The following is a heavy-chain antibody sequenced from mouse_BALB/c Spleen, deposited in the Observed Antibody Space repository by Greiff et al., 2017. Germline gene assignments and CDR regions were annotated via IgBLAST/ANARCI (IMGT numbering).Heavy chain of an antibody. Sequence: VQLQQSAAELARPGASVKMSCKASGYTFTSYTMHWVKQRPGQGLEWIGYINPSSGYTEYNQKFKDKTTLTADKSSSTAYMQLSSLTSEDSAVYYCARIPYGNYYAMDYWGQGTSVTVSS. V-gene: IGHV1-4*02. CDR3: ARIPYGNYYAMDY. CDR1: GYTFTSYT. CDR2: INPSSGYT. J-gene: IGHJ4*01. D-gene: IGHD2-1*01.